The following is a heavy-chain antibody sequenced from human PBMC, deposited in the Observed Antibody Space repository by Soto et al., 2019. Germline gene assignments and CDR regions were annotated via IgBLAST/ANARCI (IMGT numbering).Heavy chain of an antibody. CDR2: IYNTGRT. J-gene: IGHJ5*02. D-gene: IGHD3-22*01. Sequence: NPSETLSLTCTVSGGSVSSGNYYWSWIRQPPGKGLDWIGYIYNTGRTNYNPSLKSRVTMSLDTSKNQFSLKMDSVTAADTAIYYCTGMPVTTTNWLDPWGQGTLVTAPQ. CDR1: GGSVSSGNYY. CDR3: TGMPVTTTNWLDP. V-gene: IGHV4-61*01.